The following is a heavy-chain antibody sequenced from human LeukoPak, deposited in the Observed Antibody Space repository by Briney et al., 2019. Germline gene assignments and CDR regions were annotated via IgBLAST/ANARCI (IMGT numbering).Heavy chain of an antibody. CDR3: ARGSSSSGEHI. V-gene: IGHV1-18*01. J-gene: IGHJ3*02. D-gene: IGHD6-6*01. CDR1: GYTFTRYG. CDR2: NSAYKGNT. Sequence: ASVNVSCKASGYTFTRYGISWVRQAPGQGLEWMGWNSAYKGNTNYAQKLQGRVTMTTDTYTSTAYMELRSLRSNDTAVYYCARGSSSSGEHIWGQGTIVTVSS.